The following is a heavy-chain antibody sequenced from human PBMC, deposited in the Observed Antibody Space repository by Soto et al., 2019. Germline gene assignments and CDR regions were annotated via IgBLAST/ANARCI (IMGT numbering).Heavy chain of an antibody. CDR2: IYYSGNT. Sequence: PSETLSLTCTVSGGSISSYYWSWIRQPPGKGLEWIGEIYYSGNTNYNPSLKSRVTISVDTSKNQFSLKLSSVTAADTAVYYCASLPLVEMATIFFDYWGQGTLVTVSS. CDR3: ASLPLVEMATIFFDY. D-gene: IGHD5-12*01. CDR1: GGSISSYY. V-gene: IGHV4-59*12. J-gene: IGHJ4*02.